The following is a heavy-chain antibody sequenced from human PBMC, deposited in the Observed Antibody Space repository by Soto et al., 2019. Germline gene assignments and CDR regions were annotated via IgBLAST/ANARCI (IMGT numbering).Heavy chain of an antibody. CDR2: IIPIFGTA. D-gene: IGHD3-22*01. CDR3: ARDLLPDFNWFDP. Sequence: SVKVSCKASGGTFSSYAISWVRQAPGQGLEWMGGIIPIFGTANYAQKFQGRVTITADESTSTAYMELSSLRSEDTAVYYCARDLLPDFNWFDPWGQGTLVTVSS. V-gene: IGHV1-69*13. CDR1: GGTFSSYA. J-gene: IGHJ5*02.